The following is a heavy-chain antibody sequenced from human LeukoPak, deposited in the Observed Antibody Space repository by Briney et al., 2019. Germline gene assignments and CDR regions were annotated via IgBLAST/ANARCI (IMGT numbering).Heavy chain of an antibody. V-gene: IGHV3-7*01. D-gene: IGHD6-13*01. CDR3: ASPAGTGY. Sequence: GGSLRLSCAPSGLSFSSYTIHWVRQAPGKGLEWVANIKQDGSEKYYVDSVKGRFTISRDNAKNSLYLQMNSLRAEDTAVYYCASPAGTGYWGQGTLVTVSS. CDR2: IKQDGSEK. CDR1: GLSFSSYT. J-gene: IGHJ4*02.